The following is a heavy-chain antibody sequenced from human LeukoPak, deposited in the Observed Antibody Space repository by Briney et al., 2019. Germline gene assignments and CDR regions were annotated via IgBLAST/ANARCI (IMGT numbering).Heavy chain of an antibody. CDR1: GGSLNDYY. Sequence: PSETLSLTRTVSGGSLNDYYWSWIRQPAGKGLEWIGRIYTSGSINYNPSLKSRVSMSLDTSKNQFSLKLSSVTAADTAVYFCATSITATRYFDYWGQGTLVTVSS. CDR2: IYTSGSI. J-gene: IGHJ4*02. V-gene: IGHV4-4*07. CDR3: ATSITATRYFDY. D-gene: IGHD1-7*01.